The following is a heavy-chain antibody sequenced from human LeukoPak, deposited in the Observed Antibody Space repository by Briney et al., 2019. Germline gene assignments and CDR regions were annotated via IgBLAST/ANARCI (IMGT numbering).Heavy chain of an antibody. Sequence: GGSLRLSCAASGFTFSSYSMTWVRQAPGKGLEWVSSISSSSSYIYYADSVKGRFTISRDNAKNSLYLQMNSLRAEDTAVYYCAKEEWLLLMYDYWGQGTLVTVSS. D-gene: IGHD3-22*01. J-gene: IGHJ4*02. CDR3: AKEEWLLLMYDY. V-gene: IGHV3-21*01. CDR1: GFTFSSYS. CDR2: ISSSSSYI.